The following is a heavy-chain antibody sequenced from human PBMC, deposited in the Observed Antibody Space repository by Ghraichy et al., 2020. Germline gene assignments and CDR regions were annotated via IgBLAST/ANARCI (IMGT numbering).Heavy chain of an antibody. CDR3: AKWTNYDILSGYYRGGDYFDH. J-gene: IGHJ4*02. V-gene: IGHV3-30*02. D-gene: IGHD3-9*01. Sequence: GGSLRLSCVATGFTFSNCAMHWVRQAPGKGLEWVAFIRDDASAQYYADSVKGRFTISRDNSNNTVYLQMNSLIAEDTAVYYCAKWTNYDILSGYYRGGDYFDHWGQGTLVTVSS. CDR1: GFTFSNCA. CDR2: IRDDASAQ.